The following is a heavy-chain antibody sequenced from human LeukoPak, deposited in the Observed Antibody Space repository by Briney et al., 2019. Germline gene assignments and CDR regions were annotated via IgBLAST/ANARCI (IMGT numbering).Heavy chain of an antibody. CDR1: GFTFSSYA. J-gene: IGHJ4*02. CDR3: AKGPGLSVAGLDY. V-gene: IGHV3-23*01. CDR2: ISGSGGST. D-gene: IGHD6-19*01. Sequence: GGSLRLSCAASGFTFSSYATSWVRQAPGKGLEWVAAISGSGGSTYYADSVKGRFTISRDNSKNTLCLQMNSLRGEDTAVYYCAKGPGLSVAGLDYWGQGTLVSVSS.